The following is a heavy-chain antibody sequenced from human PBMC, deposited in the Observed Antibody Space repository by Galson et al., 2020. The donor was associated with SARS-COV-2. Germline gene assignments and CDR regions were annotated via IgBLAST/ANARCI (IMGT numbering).Heavy chain of an antibody. CDR2: ISGSATGT. CDR3: ARDRGGTDDFWRGYFTYYGMDV. CDR1: AFTFNSYT. J-gene: IGHJ6*02. V-gene: IGHV3-23*01. D-gene: IGHD3-3*01. Sequence: GETLKISCAASAFTFNSYTMNWVRQAPGKGLEWVSAISGSATGTYYADSVKGRFIISRDNLKNTVYLQMNGLRAEDTAVYYCARDRGGTDDFWRGYFTYYGMDVWGQGTTVTVSS.